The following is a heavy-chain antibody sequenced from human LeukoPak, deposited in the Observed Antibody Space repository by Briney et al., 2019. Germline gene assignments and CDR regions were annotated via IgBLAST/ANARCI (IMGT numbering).Heavy chain of an antibody. CDR2: ISSSGSTI. V-gene: IGHV3-48*03. J-gene: IGHJ4*02. D-gene: IGHD4-17*01. CDR1: GFTFSSYG. CDR3: ARDFDGDYYFDY. Sequence: PGGSLRLSCAASGFTFSSYGVNWVRQAPGKGLEWVAYISSSGSTIYYADSVKGRFTISRDNAKNSLYLQMNSLRAEDTAVYYCARDFDGDYYFDYWGQGTLVTVSS.